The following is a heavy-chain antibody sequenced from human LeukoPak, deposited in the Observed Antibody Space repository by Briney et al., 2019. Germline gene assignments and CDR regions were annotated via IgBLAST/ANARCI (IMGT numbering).Heavy chain of an antibody. D-gene: IGHD5-12*01. Sequence: SVKVSCKASGGTFSSYAISWVRQAPGQELEWMGGIIPIFGTANYAQKFQGRVTITADESTSTAYMELSSLRSEDTAVYYCARGAGYSGYDRSGEFDYWGQGTLVTVSS. V-gene: IGHV1-69*13. J-gene: IGHJ4*02. CDR2: IIPIFGTA. CDR3: ARGAGYSGYDRSGEFDY. CDR1: GGTFSSYA.